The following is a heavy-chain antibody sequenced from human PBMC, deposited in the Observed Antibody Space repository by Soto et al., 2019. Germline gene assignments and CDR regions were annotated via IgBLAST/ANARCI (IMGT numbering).Heavy chain of an antibody. CDR3: AREIVLPAGLDD. D-gene: IGHD2-2*01. J-gene: IGHJ4*02. V-gene: IGHV1-69*08. CDR2: IITILGVP. Sequence: QVPLVQSGAEVKKPGSSVKVSCKASGGTFSSYIISWVRQAPGQGLEWMGRIITILGVPNYAREFQGRVTITADESTSTAYMELSSLRPEDTAVYYCAREIVLPAGLDDWGQGTLVTVSS. CDR1: GGTFSSYI.